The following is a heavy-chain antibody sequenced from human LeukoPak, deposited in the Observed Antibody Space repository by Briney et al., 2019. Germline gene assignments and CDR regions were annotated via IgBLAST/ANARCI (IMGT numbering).Heavy chain of an antibody. J-gene: IGHJ4*02. Sequence: GGSLRLSCAASGFTFSSSWMSWVRQAPGKELEWVANIKEDGSEKYYVDSVKGRFTISRDNAKCSLFLQMNSLRAEDTAVYYCARDSNWNGADYWGQGTLVTVSS. CDR3: ARDSNWNGADY. CDR1: GFTFSSSW. D-gene: IGHD1-20*01. CDR2: IKEDGSEK. V-gene: IGHV3-7*01.